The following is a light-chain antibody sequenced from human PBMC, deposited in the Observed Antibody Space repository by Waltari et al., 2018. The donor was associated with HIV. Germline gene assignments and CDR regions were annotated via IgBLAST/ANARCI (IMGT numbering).Light chain of an antibody. CDR2: RNN. CDR3: AAWDDSLSGPV. CDR1: SSNICSNY. J-gene: IGLJ2*01. Sequence: QSVLTPPPPASGTPGQSVTISCSGSSSNICSNYVYWYQPLPGTAPKLLIYRNNHRPSGVPDRFSGSKSGTSASLAISGLRSEDEADYYCAAWDDSLSGPVFGGGTKVTVL. V-gene: IGLV1-47*01.